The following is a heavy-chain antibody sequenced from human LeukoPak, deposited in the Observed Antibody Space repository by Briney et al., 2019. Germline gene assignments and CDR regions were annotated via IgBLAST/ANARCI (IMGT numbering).Heavy chain of an antibody. J-gene: IGHJ5*02. D-gene: IGHD3-22*01. CDR3: ARDRYDSVYNWFDP. Sequence: SETLSLTCTVSGGSISNYYWTWIRQPAGKGLEWIGRIYSSGSTDYNPSLKSRVTMSVDTSPNQFSLKLSSVTAADTAVYYCARDRYDSVYNWFDPWGQGTLVTVSS. CDR2: IYSSGST. CDR1: GGSISNYY. V-gene: IGHV4-4*07.